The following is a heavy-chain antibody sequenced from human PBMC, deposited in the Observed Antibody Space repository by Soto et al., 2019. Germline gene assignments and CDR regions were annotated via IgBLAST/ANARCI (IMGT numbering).Heavy chain of an antibody. J-gene: IGHJ6*01. CDR2: IWHDGSNK. D-gene: IGHD2-2*01. CDR3: ARVRCSSTSCPRYYYGMDV. Sequence: QVQLVESGGGVVQPGRSLRLSCAASGFTFSSYGMHWVRQAPGKGLEWVAVIWHDGSNKYYADSVKGRFTISRDNSKNRLYLQMNRLRAEDAAVYYCARVRCSSTSCPRYYYGMDVWGQGTTVTVSS. V-gene: IGHV3-33*01. CDR1: GFTFSSYG.